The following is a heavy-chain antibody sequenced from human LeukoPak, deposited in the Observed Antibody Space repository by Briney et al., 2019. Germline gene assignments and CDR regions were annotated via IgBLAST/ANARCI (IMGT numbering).Heavy chain of an antibody. Sequence: PGGSLRLSCAASGFTFSSYGMHWVRQAPGKGLEWVAVISYDGSNKYYADSVKGRFTISRDNSKNTLYLQMNSLRAEDTAVYYCAKDHVGGAFDIWGQGTMVTVSS. CDR3: AKDHVGGAFDI. CDR2: ISYDGSNK. CDR1: GFTFSSYG. J-gene: IGHJ3*02. D-gene: IGHD1-26*01. V-gene: IGHV3-30*18.